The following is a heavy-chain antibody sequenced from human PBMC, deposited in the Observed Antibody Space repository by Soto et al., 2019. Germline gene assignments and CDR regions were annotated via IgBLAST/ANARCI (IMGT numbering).Heavy chain of an antibody. Sequence: QVQLQESGPGLVKPSQTLSLTCTVSGGSISNADYYWSWVRQPPGKGLEWIGYIYYSGSSFFNPSLKSRVTMSKDTSKTQLSLRLTSVTAADTAVYYCARAIVVTVGGMDVWGRGTTVTVSS. J-gene: IGHJ6*02. CDR2: IYYSGSS. CDR1: GGSISNADYY. V-gene: IGHV4-30-4*01. D-gene: IGHD5-12*01. CDR3: ARAIVVTVGGMDV.